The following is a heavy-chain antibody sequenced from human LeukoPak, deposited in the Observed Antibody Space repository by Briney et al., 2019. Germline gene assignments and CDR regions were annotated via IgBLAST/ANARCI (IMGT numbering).Heavy chain of an antibody. D-gene: IGHD2-2*01. CDR2: ISGSGGST. Sequence: QPGGSLRLSCAASGFTFSSYGMSWVRQAPGKGLEWVSAISGSGGSTYYADSVKGRFTISRDNSKNTLYLQMNSLRAEDTAVYYCARVVPAAYDHYYYYMDAWGKGTTVTISS. J-gene: IGHJ6*03. CDR3: ARVVPAAYDHYYYYMDA. CDR1: GFTFSSYG. V-gene: IGHV3-23*01.